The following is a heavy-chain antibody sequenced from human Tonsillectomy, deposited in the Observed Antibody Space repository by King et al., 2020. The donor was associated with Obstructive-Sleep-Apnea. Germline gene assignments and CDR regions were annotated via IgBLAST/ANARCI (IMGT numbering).Heavy chain of an antibody. CDR1: GGSINNYY. V-gene: IGHV4-59*08. CDR2: VYYSGNT. Sequence: QLQESGPGLVKPSETLSLTCSVSGGSINNYYWSWIRQPPGTGLEWIGYVYYSGNTNFNPSLKSRVTISADTSKIQLSLRLSSVTAADTAVYYCARHRGVEDYGGYGDYFDYWGQGTLVTVSS. CDR3: ARHRGVEDYGGYGDYFDY. D-gene: IGHD5-12*01. J-gene: IGHJ4*02.